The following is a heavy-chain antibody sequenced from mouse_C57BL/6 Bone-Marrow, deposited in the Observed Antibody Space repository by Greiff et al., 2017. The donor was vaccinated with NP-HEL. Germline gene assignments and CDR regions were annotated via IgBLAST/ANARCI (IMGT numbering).Heavy chain of an antibody. CDR1: GYTFTSYW. CDR2: IYPGSGST. J-gene: IGHJ1*03. CDR3: ARSYGSYWYFDV. Sequence: VQLQQPGAELVKPGASVKMSCKASGYTFTSYWITCVKQRPGQGLEWIGDIYPGSGSTNYNEKFKSKATLTVDTSSSTAYMQLSSLTSEDSAVYYCARSYGSYWYFDVWGTGTTVTVSS. D-gene: IGHD1-1*01. V-gene: IGHV1-55*01.